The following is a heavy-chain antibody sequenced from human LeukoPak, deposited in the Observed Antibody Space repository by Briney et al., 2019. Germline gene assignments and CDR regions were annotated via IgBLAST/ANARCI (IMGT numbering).Heavy chain of an antibody. CDR1: GGSISSGGYY. D-gene: IGHD6-13*01. V-gene: IGHV4-31*03. CDR3: ARDSRSSWYFDY. Sequence: PSETLSLTCTVSGGSISSGGYYWSWIRQHPGKGLEWIGYIYYSGSTYYNPSLKSRVTISVDTSKNQFSLKLSSVTAADTAVYYCARDSRSSWYFDYWGQGTLVTVSS. CDR2: IYYSGST. J-gene: IGHJ4*02.